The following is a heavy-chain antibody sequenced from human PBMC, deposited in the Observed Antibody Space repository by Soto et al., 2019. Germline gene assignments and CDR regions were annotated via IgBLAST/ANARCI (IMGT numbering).Heavy chain of an antibody. CDR2: IYCDDAK. CDR3: AHRQAQGIELASTFDS. V-gene: IGHV2-5*02. J-gene: IGHJ4*02. D-gene: IGHD6-19*01. Sequence: QITLKESGPTLVKPTQTLTLTCTFSGFSFSTTGVGVGWIRQPPGKALEWLALIYCDDAKRYSPSLKSRLTINNDTPQNQGVHTLTNMTPVDTTTYYSAHRQAQGIELASTFDSWGQGTLVTVAP. CDR1: GFSFSTTGVG.